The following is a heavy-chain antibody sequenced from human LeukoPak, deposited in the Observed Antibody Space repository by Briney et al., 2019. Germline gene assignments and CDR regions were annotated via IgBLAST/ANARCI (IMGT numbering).Heavy chain of an antibody. V-gene: IGHV3-30*04. CDR2: ISYDGSNK. CDR1: GFTFSSYA. Sequence: GESLRLSCAASGFTFSSYAMHWVRQAPGKGLEWVAVISYDGSNKYYADSVKGRFTISRDNSKNTLYLQMNSLRAEDTAVYYCARDEGYYDSSGYYDYWGQGTLVTVFS. D-gene: IGHD3-22*01. CDR3: ARDEGYYDSSGYYDY. J-gene: IGHJ4*02.